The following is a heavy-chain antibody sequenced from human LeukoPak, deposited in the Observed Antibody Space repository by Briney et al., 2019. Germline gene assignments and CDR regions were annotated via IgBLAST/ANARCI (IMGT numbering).Heavy chain of an antibody. Sequence: ASVKVSRKASGYTFTSYGISWVRRAPGQGLEWMGWISAYNGNTNYAQKLQGRVTMTTDTSTSTAYMELRSLRSDDTAVYYCARDRAYCGGDCYQLNAFDIWGQGTMVTVSS. D-gene: IGHD2-21*01. V-gene: IGHV1-18*01. J-gene: IGHJ3*02. CDR3: ARDRAYCGGDCYQLNAFDI. CDR1: GYTFTSYG. CDR2: ISAYNGNT.